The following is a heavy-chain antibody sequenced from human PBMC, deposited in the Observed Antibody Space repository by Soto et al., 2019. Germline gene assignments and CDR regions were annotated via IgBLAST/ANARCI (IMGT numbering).Heavy chain of an antibody. J-gene: IGHJ4*02. D-gene: IGHD5-18*01. CDR1: GYTFTTYG. CDR3: AKGYNYGDGDY. Sequence: QVQLVQSGAEVKKPGAAVKVSCKTSGYTFTTYGISWVRQAPGQGLEGMGWISGYNGNTNYAQKFQGRVTMTTDTSTSTAYMELRSLRSADTAVYYCAKGYNYGDGDYWGLGTLITVSS. V-gene: IGHV1-18*01. CDR2: ISGYNGNT.